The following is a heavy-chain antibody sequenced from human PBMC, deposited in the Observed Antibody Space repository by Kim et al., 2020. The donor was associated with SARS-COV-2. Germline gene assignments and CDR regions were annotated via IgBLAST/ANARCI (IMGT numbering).Heavy chain of an antibody. CDR3: ARDQASQWLVLGLDYYYYYGMDV. V-gene: IGHV1-18*01. D-gene: IGHD6-19*01. Sequence: ASVKVSCKASGYTFTSYGISWVRQAPGQGLEWMGWISAYNGNTNYAQKLQGRVTMTTDTSTSTAYMELRSLRSDDTAVYYCARDQASQWLVLGLDYYYYYGMDVWGQGTTVTVSS. CDR1: GYTFTSYG. CDR2: ISAYNGNT. J-gene: IGHJ6*02.